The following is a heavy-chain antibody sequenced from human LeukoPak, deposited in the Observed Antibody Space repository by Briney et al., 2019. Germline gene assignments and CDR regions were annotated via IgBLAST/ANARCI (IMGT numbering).Heavy chain of an antibody. V-gene: IGHV1-3*01. J-gene: IGHJ4*02. CDR3: ARWIQLWRYFDY. CDR2: INAGNGNT. CDR1: GYTFTSYA. D-gene: IGHD5-18*01. Sequence: GASVKVSRKASGYTFTSYAMHWVRQAPGQRLEWMGWINAGNGNTKYSQKFQGRVTITRDTSASTAYMELSSLRSEDTAVYYCARWIQLWRYFDYWGQGTLVTVSS.